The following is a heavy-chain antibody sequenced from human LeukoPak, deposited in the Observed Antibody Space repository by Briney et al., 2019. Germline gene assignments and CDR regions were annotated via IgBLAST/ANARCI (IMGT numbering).Heavy chain of an antibody. CDR2: VIAIFGRV. CDR3: ARGELSDSSGFSFFDY. V-gene: IGHV1-69*05. J-gene: IGHJ4*02. CDR1: RGTFSSYG. D-gene: IGHD3-22*01. Sequence: ASVKVSCKASRGTFSSYGISWVRQAPGQGLEWMGGVIAIFGRVKYGQKFQGRATITTDESTSTAYMELSSLTSEDTGVYYCARGELSDSSGFSFFDYWGQGTLVTVSS.